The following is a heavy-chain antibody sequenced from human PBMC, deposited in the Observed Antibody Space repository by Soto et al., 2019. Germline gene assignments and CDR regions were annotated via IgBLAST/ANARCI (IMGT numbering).Heavy chain of an antibody. J-gene: IGHJ4*02. CDR3: AKDHPHSYGVYYFDY. D-gene: IGHD5-18*01. CDR1: GGSISNFY. V-gene: IGHV4-59*01. CDR2: IYSSGST. Sequence: SETLSLICTVSGGSISNFYWSWIRQPPGKGLEWIGYIYSSGSTHYNPSLQSRVTISADTSKNQVSLKVNSVTAADTAMYYCAKDHPHSYGVYYFDYWGQGTPVTVSS.